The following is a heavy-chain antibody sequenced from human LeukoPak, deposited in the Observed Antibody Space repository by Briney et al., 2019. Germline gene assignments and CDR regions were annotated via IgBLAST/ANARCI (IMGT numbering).Heavy chain of an antibody. J-gene: IGHJ4*02. V-gene: IGHV3-30*02. CDR2: IWYDGSNK. Sequence: GGSLRLSCAASGFTFSSYGMHWVRQAPGKGLEWVAVIWYDGSNKYYADSVKGRFTISRDNSKNTLYLQMNSLRAEDTAVYYCAKEGRYYDILTGHFDYWGQGTLVTVSS. CDR1: GFTFSSYG. CDR3: AKEGRYYDILTGHFDY. D-gene: IGHD3-9*01.